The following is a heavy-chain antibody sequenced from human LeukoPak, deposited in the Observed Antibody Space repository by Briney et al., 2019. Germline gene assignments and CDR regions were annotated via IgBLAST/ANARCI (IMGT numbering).Heavy chain of an antibody. CDR3: ARDHCSSTSCYGYHYYYGMDV. CDR2: ISYDGSNK. D-gene: IGHD2-2*01. Sequence: GRSLRLFCAASGFTFSSYAMHWVRQAPGKGLEWVAVISYDGSNKYYADSVKGRFTISRDNSKNTLYLQMNSLRAEDTAVYYCARDHCSSTSCYGYHYYYGMDVWGQGTTVTVSS. CDR1: GFTFSSYA. J-gene: IGHJ6*02. V-gene: IGHV3-30-3*01.